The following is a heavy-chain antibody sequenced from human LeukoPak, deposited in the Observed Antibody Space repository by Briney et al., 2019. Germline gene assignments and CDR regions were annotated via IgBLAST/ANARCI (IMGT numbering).Heavy chain of an antibody. CDR1: GGSISSGGYS. Sequence: SETLSLTCTVSGGSISSGGYSWSWIRQHPGKGLEWIGYIYYSGSTYCNPSLKSRVTISVDTSKNQFSLKLSSVTAADTAVYYCASGYDYADYWGQGTLVTVSS. J-gene: IGHJ4*02. D-gene: IGHD5-12*01. CDR2: IYYSGST. CDR3: ASGYDYADY. V-gene: IGHV4-31*03.